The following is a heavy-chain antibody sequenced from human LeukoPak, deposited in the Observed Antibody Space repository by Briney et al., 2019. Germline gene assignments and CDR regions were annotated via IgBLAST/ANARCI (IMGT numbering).Heavy chain of an antibody. Sequence: AETLSLTCTVSGGSISSYYWSWIRQPPGKGLEWIGYIYYSARTNYNPSLKSRVTIAVDTSKNQFSLQLSSVTAADTAVYYCARGGRCYDSSGYPTDFDYWGQGTLVTVSS. D-gene: IGHD3-22*01. V-gene: IGHV4-59*08. CDR1: GGSISSYY. CDR3: ARGGRCYDSSGYPTDFDY. J-gene: IGHJ4*02. CDR2: IYYSART.